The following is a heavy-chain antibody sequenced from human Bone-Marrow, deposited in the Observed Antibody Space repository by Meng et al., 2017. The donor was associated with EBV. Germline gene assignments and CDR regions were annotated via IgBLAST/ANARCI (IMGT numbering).Heavy chain of an antibody. D-gene: IGHD6-19*01. CDR2: FNPKYGDT. Sequence: QFPLWPFGTEVKTPGAPVKVSCKPWGYPFTGFFILWVRPAPGQGLEWIGRFNPKYGDTKFAQKFQGRVTMTRDTTISTVYMEMTSLRSDDTAIYYCARDSSGPSYYFDYWGQGALVTVSS. J-gene: IGHJ4*02. V-gene: IGHV1-2*06. CDR3: ARDSSGPSYYFDY. CDR1: GYPFTGFF.